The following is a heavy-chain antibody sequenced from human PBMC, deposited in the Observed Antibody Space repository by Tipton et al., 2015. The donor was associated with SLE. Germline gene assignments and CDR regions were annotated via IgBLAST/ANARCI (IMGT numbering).Heavy chain of an antibody. J-gene: IGHJ5*02. CDR2: IYQSGST. CDR3: ARDLTGANWFDP. Sequence: LRLSCAASGFTFSDYYMSWIRQPPGKGLEWIGYIYQSGSTYYNPSLKSRVAISVDRSKNQFSLKLSSVTAADTAVYYCARDLTGANWFDPWGQGTLVTVSS. D-gene: IGHD1-14*01. CDR1: GFTFSDYY. V-gene: IGHV4-30-2*01.